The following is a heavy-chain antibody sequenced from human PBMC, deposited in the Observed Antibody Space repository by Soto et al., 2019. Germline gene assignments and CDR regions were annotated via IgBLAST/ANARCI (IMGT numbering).Heavy chain of an antibody. CDR2: INPNDGST. D-gene: IGHD1-26*01. CDR1: GYTFTSYY. CDR3: ARARLGGKNSSPIVPKSSIGY. Sequence: ASVKVSCKASGYTFTSYYMHWVRQAPGQGLEWMGIINPNDGSTTYAQKFRGRVRMTRDTSTRTVYMELSSLRSEDTAIYYCARARLGGKNSSPIVPKSSIGYWGQGTLVTVST. V-gene: IGHV1-46*01. J-gene: IGHJ4*02.